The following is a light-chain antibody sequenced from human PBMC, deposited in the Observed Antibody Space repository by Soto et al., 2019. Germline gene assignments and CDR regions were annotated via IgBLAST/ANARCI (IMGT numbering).Light chain of an antibody. J-gene: IGKJ1*01. CDR2: GAS. CDR3: QQYGSSPPFT. V-gene: IGKV3-20*01. Sequence: EIVMTQSPATLSVSPGERVTLSCRASQSVRSNLAWYQQKPGQAPRLLIYGASSRATGIPDRFGGSGSGTDFTLTISRLEPEDFAVYYCQQYGSSPPFTFGQGTKVDIK. CDR1: QSVRSN.